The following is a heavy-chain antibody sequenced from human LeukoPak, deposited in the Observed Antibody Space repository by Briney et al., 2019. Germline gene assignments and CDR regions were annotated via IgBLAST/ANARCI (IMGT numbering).Heavy chain of an antibody. CDR2: IRSRARGGTA. CDR1: GFTFGDYA. CDR3: ARGDYGDYYDLDY. D-gene: IGHD4-17*01. J-gene: IGHJ4*02. V-gene: IGHV3-49*03. Sequence: TGRSLRLSCTASGFTFGDYAMTWFRQAPGKGLEWVGFIRSRARGGTAEYAASVKGRFTISRDDSKSIAYLQMNSLKTEDTAVYSCARGDYGDYYDLDYWGQGTLVTVSS.